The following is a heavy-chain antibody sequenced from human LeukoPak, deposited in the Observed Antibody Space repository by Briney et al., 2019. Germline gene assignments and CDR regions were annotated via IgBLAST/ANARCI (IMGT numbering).Heavy chain of an antibody. CDR1: GYTFTGYY. V-gene: IGHV1-2*02. J-gene: IGHJ6*02. CDR3: ARDPLYYYYGMDV. Sequence: ASVKVSCKASGYTFTGYYMHWVRQAPGQGLEWMGWINPNSGGTNYAQKFQGRVTMTRDTSISTAYMELSRLRSDDTAVYYCARDPLYYYYGMDVWGQRTTVTLSS. CDR2: INPNSGGT.